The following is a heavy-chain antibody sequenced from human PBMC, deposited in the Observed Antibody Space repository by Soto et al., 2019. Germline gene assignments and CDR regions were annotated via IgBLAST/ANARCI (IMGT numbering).Heavy chain of an antibody. CDR1: GGSISSGGFY. CDR3: ARGTLSSSSWYYYYGMDV. CDR2: IYYRGRT. V-gene: IGHV4-31*03. Sequence: QVQLQESGPGLVKPSQTLSLTCPVSGGSISSGGFYWSWIRQHPGEGLEWIGYIYYRGRTYYNPSLKSRVTISVDTSKNQFSLKLSSVTAADTAVYYCARGTLSSSSWYYYYGMDVWVQGTTVTVSS. D-gene: IGHD6-13*01. J-gene: IGHJ6*02.